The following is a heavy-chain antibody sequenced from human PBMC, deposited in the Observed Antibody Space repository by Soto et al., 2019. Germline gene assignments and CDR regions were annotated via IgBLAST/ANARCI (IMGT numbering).Heavy chain of an antibody. CDR2: MYYRGSS. J-gene: IGHJ4*02. Sequence: QLQLQESGPGLVKSSETLSLTCTVSGGSISSSGHYWGWIRQPPGKGLEWIGSMYYRGSSYYNPSLKSRVTISVDTSKNQFSLKLNSVTAADTAVYYCATYGSGWYFDYWGQGTLVTVAS. CDR3: ATYGSGWYFDY. D-gene: IGHD6-19*01. CDR1: GGSISSSGHY. V-gene: IGHV4-39*01.